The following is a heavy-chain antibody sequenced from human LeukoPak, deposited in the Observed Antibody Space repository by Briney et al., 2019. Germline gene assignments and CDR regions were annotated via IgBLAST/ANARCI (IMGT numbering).Heavy chain of an antibody. D-gene: IGHD6-13*01. CDR1: GGSISSSSYY. CDR3: AREAAAAVDY. V-gene: IGHV4-39*02. CDR2: IYYSGST. J-gene: IGHJ4*02. Sequence: SETLSLTCTVSGGSISSSSYYWGWIRQPPGKGLEWIGSIYYSGSTYYNPSLKSRVTISVDTSKNQFFLKLSSVTAADTAVYYCAREAAAAVDYWGQGTLVTVSS.